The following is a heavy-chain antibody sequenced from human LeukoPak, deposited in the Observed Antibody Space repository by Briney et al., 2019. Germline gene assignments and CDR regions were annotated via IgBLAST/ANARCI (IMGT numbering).Heavy chain of an antibody. V-gene: IGHV1-46*01. CDR2: INPSGGST. Sequence: ASVKVSCKASGYTFTSYGISWVRQAPGQGLEWMGIINPSGGSTSYAQKFQGRVTMTRDTSTSTVYMELSSLRSEDTAVYYCARTPSNIGCSSTSCDFDYWGQGTLVTVSS. CDR3: ARTPSNIGCSSTSCDFDY. CDR1: GYTFTSYG. J-gene: IGHJ4*02. D-gene: IGHD2-2*01.